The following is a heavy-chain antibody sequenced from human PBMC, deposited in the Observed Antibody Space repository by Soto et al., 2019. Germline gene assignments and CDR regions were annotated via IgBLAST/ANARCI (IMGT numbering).Heavy chain of an antibody. V-gene: IGHV1-69*01. CDR1: GGTFSSYA. D-gene: IGHD3-22*01. CDR2: IIPIFGTA. Sequence: QVQLVQSGAEVKKPGSSVKVSCKASGGTFSSYAFSWVRQAPGQGLEWMGGIIPIFGTANYAQKFQGRVTITADESTSTAYMELSSLRSEDTAVYYCAVATYYYDSSGYDAFDIWGQGTMVTVSS. CDR3: AVATYYYDSSGYDAFDI. J-gene: IGHJ3*02.